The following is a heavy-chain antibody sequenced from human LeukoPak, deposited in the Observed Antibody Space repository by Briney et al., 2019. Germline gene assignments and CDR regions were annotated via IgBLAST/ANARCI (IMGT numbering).Heavy chain of an antibody. J-gene: IGHJ5*02. CDR2: TYYRSKWYN. D-gene: IGHD6-13*01. V-gene: IGHV6-1*01. CDR3: ARSNRGYSCSWYVMNWLDP. Sequence: SQTLSLTCAISGDSVSSNSAAWNWIRQSPSRGLEWLGRTYYRSKWYNDYAVSVKSRITINPDTSKNQFSLQLNSVTPEDTAVYYCARSNRGYSCSWYVMNWLDPWGQGTLVTVSS. CDR1: GDSVSSNSAA.